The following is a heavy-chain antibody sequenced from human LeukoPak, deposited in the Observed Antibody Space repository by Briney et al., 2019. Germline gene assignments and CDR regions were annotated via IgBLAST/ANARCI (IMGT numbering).Heavy chain of an antibody. J-gene: IGHJ6*03. CDR1: GFTFSSYE. V-gene: IGHV3-48*01. CDR2: VSSSSSTI. Sequence: PGGSLRLSCAASGFTFSSYEMNWVRQAPGKGLEWVSYVSSSSSTIYYADSVKGRFTISRDNAKNSLYLQMNSLRAEDTAVYYCARLYSGYVLFGYYYYMDVWGKGTTVTVSS. CDR3: ARLYSGYVLFGYYYYMDV. D-gene: IGHD5-12*01.